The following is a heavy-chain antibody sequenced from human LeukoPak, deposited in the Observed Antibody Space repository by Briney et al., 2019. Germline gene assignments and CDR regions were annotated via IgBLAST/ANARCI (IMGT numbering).Heavy chain of an antibody. CDR1: GFTFSSYG. D-gene: IGHD4-11*01. Sequence: GGSLRLSCAASGFTFSSYGMHWVRQAPGKGLEWVAVISYDGSNKYYADSVKGRFTISRDNSKNTLYLQMNSLRAEDTAVYYCAKDTGYWGQGTLVTVSS. CDR2: ISYDGSNK. J-gene: IGHJ4*02. V-gene: IGHV3-30*18. CDR3: AKDTGY.